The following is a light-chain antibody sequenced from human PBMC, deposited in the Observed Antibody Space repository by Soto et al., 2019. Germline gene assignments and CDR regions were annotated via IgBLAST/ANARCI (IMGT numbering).Light chain of an antibody. Sequence: IQVTQSPSTLSASVGDRVTITCRASQSISSWLAWYQQKPGKAPKFLIYDASSLESGVPSRFSGSGSGTEFTLTISSLQPDDFATYYCQQYNSYSWTFGQGTKVDIK. V-gene: IGKV1-5*01. CDR3: QQYNSYSWT. CDR1: QSISSW. CDR2: DAS. J-gene: IGKJ1*01.